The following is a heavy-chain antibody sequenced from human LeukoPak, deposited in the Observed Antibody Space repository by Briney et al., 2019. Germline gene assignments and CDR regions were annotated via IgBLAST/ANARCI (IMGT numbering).Heavy chain of an antibody. CDR3: AKGQLVDYGMDV. V-gene: IGHV3-30*18. D-gene: IGHD2-15*01. Sequence: GSLRLSCAASGFTLSSYAMHWVRQAPGKGLEWVAVMSYDGGHKYYADSVKGRFTISRDNSKNTLYLQMNSLRAEDTAVYYCAKGQLVDYGMDVWGQGTTVTVSS. CDR2: MSYDGGHK. J-gene: IGHJ6*02. CDR1: GFTLSSYA.